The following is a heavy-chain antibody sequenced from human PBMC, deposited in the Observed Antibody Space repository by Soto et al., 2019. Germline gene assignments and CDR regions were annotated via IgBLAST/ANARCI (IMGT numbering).Heavy chain of an antibody. CDR2: IYPGDHET. CDR1: GYTFSNFW. CDR3: ARSPRSRPYFDY. Sequence: GASLKISCQCSGYTFSNFWIGWVRQLPGKGLEWMGIIYPGDHETRYSPSFHGKVTISADKSINTAYLQWNSLEASDTAFYFCARSPRSRPYFDYWGKGALVTVSS. J-gene: IGHJ4*02. V-gene: IGHV5-51*01.